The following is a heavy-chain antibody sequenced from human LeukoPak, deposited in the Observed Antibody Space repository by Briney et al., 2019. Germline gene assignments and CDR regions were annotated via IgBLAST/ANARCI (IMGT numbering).Heavy chain of an antibody. J-gene: IGHJ4*02. V-gene: IGHV3-21*01. D-gene: IGHD5-18*01. Sequence: PGGSLRLSCAASGFTFSSYSMNWVRQAPGKGLEWVSSIISSSSYIYYADSVKGRFTISRDNAKNSLYLQMNSLRAEDTAVYYCARNKKGDRYTYGHDYWGQGTLVTVSS. CDR1: GFTFSSYS. CDR2: IISSSSYI. CDR3: ARNKKGDRYTYGHDY.